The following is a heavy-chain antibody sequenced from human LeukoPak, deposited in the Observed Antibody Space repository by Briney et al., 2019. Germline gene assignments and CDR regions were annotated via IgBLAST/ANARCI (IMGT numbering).Heavy chain of an antibody. D-gene: IGHD1-1*01. J-gene: IGHJ4*02. CDR3: ARDRSTDAISEF. CDR2: ITAGDGAT. Sequence: GGSLRLSCAASGFNFKTYTLTWVRQAPGKRPEWLSSITAGDGATYYADSVRGRFTISRDYSRNTVHLHLSGLRAEDTAVYYCARDRSTDAISEFWGQGTLVAVSS. CDR1: GFNFKTYT. V-gene: IGHV3-23*01.